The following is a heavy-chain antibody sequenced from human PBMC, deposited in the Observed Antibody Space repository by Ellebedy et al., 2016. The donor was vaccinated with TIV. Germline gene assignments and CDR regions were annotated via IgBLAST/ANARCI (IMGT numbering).Heavy chain of an antibody. J-gene: IGHJ3*01. V-gene: IGHV4-59*08. CDR3: ARGGGDRPHALDV. CDR1: GDSISSYY. CDR2: IYYSGTT. Sequence: MPSETLSLTCTVSGDSISSYYWSWIRQPPGKGLEWIGYIYYSGTTYYNPSLKHLLTVPIDKSKGQVSLKLASVTAADTAVYYCARGGGDRPHALDVWGQGTMVTVSS. D-gene: IGHD3-16*01.